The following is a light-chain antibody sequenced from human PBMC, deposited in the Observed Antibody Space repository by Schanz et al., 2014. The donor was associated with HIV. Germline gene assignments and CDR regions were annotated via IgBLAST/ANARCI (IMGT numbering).Light chain of an antibody. J-gene: IGLJ3*02. V-gene: IGLV2-14*03. CDR2: DVS. CDR3: SSYSITNTVL. Sequence: QSALTQPASVSGTPGQSITISCTGSSSDVGGYNYVSWYQQHPDKAPKLMIYDVSDRPSGVSNRFSGSKSGNTASLTISGLQAEDEAEYFCSSYSITNTVLFGGGTKLTVL. CDR1: SSDVGGYNY.